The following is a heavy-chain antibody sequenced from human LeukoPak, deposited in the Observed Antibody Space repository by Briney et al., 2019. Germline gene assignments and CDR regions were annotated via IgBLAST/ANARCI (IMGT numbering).Heavy chain of an antibody. Sequence: SETLSHTCTVSGGSISSSSYYWGWIRQPPGKGLEWIGSISYSGSTYYNSSLKSRVTISVDTSKNQFSLNLSSVTAADTAVYYCARGYYSGSGTYYFDYWGQGTLVTVSS. J-gene: IGHJ4*02. CDR3: ARGYYSGSGTYYFDY. CDR1: GGSISSSSYY. CDR2: ISYSGST. V-gene: IGHV4-39*07. D-gene: IGHD3-10*01.